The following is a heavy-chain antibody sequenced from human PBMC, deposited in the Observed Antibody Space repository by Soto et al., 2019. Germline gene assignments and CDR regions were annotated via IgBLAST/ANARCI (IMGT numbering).Heavy chain of an antibody. V-gene: IGHV3-48*03. CDR1: GFTFSSYE. CDR3: ARVPPNFYYYGMDV. J-gene: IGHJ6*02. Sequence: EVQLVESGGDLVQSGGSLRLSCAASGFTFSSYEMIWVRQAPGKGLEGVSYISGRGSTIYYADSVKGRFTISRDNAKNSLYLQMNSLRAEDTAVYYCARVPPNFYYYGMDVWGQGTTVTVSS. CDR2: ISGRGSTI.